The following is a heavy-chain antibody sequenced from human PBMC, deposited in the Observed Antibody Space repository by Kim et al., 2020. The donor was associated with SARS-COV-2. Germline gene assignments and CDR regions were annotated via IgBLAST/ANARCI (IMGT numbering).Heavy chain of an antibody. CDR3: ARGGMTTLSLLGY. CDR1: GFTFSAYN. J-gene: IGHJ4*02. Sequence: GGSLRLSCAASGFTFSAYNMHWVRQAPGKGLEWVSAITIGRSFIYYADSLKGRFTISRDNTKNSVYLQMNSLRAEDSAVYYCARGGMTTLSLLGYWGRGT. D-gene: IGHD4-4*01. V-gene: IGHV3-21*01. CDR2: ITIGRSFI.